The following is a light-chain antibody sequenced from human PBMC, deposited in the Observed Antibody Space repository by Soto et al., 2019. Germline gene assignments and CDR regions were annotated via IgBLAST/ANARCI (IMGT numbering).Light chain of an antibody. V-gene: IGKV3-20*01. J-gene: IGKJ2*01. CDR3: QQYVTSPPMYP. Sequence: ENVLTQSPGTLSLSPGERATLSCRASQSVSDSYLAWYQQKPGQTPRLLIYATSGRATGIPDRFSGIGSGTDCTLTISRMEPEDFAVYDGQQYVTSPPMYPFGHGTKLEIK. CDR2: ATS. CDR1: QSVSDSY.